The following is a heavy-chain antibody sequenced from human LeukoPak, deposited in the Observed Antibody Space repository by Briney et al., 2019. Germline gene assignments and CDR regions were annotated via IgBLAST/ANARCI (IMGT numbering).Heavy chain of an antibody. CDR2: IRWDGGST. D-gene: IGHD5-24*01. V-gene: IGHV3-43*01. CDR3: AAGGRWLQDYYFDY. Sequence: GGSLRLSCAASGFTFDDYTMHWVRQAPGKGLEWVSLIRWDGGSTYYADSVKGRFTISRDNSKNTLYLQMNSLRAEDTAVYYCAAGGRWLQDYYFDYWGQGTLVTVSS. J-gene: IGHJ4*02. CDR1: GFTFDDYT.